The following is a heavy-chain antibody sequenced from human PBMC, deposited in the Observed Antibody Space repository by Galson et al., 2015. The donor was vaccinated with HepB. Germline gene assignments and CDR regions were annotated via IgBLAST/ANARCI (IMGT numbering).Heavy chain of an antibody. CDR1: GGTFSSYA. J-gene: IGHJ5*02. CDR3: AQTTHNPYYYDSSGYS. CDR2: IIPIFGTA. Sequence: SVKVSCKASGGTFSSYAISWVRQAPGQGLEWMGGIIPIFGTANYAQKFQGRVTITADESTSTAYMELSSLRSEDTAVYYCAQTTHNPYYYDSSGYSWGQGTLVTVSS. D-gene: IGHD3-22*01. V-gene: IGHV1-69*13.